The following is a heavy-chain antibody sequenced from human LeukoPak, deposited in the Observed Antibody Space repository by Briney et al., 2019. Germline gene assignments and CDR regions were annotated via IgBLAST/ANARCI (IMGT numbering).Heavy chain of an antibody. D-gene: IGHD4-17*01. CDR2: IKQDGSGK. CDR1: GFTFSSYW. V-gene: IGHV3-7*01. J-gene: IGHJ4*02. CDR3: ARDRRNDYGDYYFDY. Sequence: GGSLRLSCAASGFTFSSYWMSWVCQAPGKGLEWVANIKQDGSGKYYVDSVKGRFTISRDNAKNSLYLQMNSLRAEDTAVYYCARDRRNDYGDYYFDYWGQGTLVTVSS.